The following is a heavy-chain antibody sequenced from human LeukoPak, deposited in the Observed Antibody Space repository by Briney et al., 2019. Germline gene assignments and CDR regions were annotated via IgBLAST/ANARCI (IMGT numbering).Heavy chain of an antibody. Sequence: PSETPSLTCTVSGGSSSDTTYYWTWIRQPPGKGLEWIASIYFSETKYNPSLKSRVTISGDTSKNQFSLKLSSVTAADTAVYYCASPSKLVISRGGFDIWGQGTVVTVSA. CDR2: IYFSET. CDR1: GGSSSDTTYY. CDR3: ASPSKLVISRGGFDI. D-gene: IGHD3-22*01. V-gene: IGHV4-39*01. J-gene: IGHJ3*02.